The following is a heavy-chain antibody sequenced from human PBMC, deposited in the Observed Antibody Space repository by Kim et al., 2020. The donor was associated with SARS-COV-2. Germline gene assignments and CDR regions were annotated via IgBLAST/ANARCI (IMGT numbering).Heavy chain of an antibody. CDR3: ARTRSCSGTRCSVDF. CDR2: ISGSGGST. D-gene: IGHD2-2*01. J-gene: IGHJ4*01. CDR1: GFTFSTYA. V-gene: IGHV3-23*01. Sequence: GGSLRLSCAASGFTFSTYAMSWVRQAPGKGLEWVSGISGSGGSTYYADSGRGRFTISRDNSKNTLFLQMSSLTADDTAGYYCARTRSCSGTRCSVDFWG.